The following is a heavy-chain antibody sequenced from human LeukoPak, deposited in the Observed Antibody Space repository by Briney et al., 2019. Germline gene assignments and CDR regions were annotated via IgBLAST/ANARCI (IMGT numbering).Heavy chain of an antibody. J-gene: IGHJ4*02. CDR2: FYNSGRT. Sequence: SETLSLTCTVSGGSISSDLYYWNWIRQPAGKGLEWIGRFYNSGRTNFNPSLKSRVTISADTSKNQFSLKLRSVTAADTAVYYCARTAETIYYYDSSGYEPTFDYWGQGTLVTVSS. V-gene: IGHV4-61*02. CDR1: GGSISSDLYY. CDR3: ARTAETIYYYDSSGYEPTFDY. D-gene: IGHD3-22*01.